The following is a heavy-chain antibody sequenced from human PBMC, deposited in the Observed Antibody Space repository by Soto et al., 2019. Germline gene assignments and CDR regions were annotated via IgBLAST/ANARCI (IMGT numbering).Heavy chain of an antibody. D-gene: IGHD3-16*01. CDR1: GFKFSNYA. V-gene: IGHV3-23*01. Sequence: GGSLRLSCAASGFKFSNYAMSWVRQAPGKGLEWVSLISATGGGTYYADSVKGRFTISRDNSHNTLYLQVHSLTAEDTAVYYCATDSRAGGNSAFYFDFWGQGAPVTVYS. CDR3: ATDSRAGGNSAFYFDF. J-gene: IGHJ4*02. CDR2: ISATGGGT.